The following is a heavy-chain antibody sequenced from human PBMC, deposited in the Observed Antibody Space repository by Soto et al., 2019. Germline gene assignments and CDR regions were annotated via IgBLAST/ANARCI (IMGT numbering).Heavy chain of an antibody. J-gene: IGHJ4*02. CDR1: GFTFSNYA. CDR2: IGSEGDGI. Sequence: PGGSLRLSCSASGFTFSNYAMKWVRQAPGKGLEWVSVIGSEGDGIHYADSVDGRFTISRDDSKNTVNLQMNSLRAEDTAVYYCARDYGSGMDCWGQGTLVTVSS. CDR3: ARDYGSGMDC. V-gene: IGHV3-23*01. D-gene: IGHD3-10*01.